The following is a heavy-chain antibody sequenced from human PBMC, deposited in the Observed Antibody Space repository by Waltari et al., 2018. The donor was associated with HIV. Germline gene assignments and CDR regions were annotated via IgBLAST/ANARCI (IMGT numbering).Heavy chain of an antibody. J-gene: IGHJ4*02. CDR3: SRDPLEVVSAAR. Sequence: EAQLVESGGGLVQPGGSLRLSCADSGFTSSRYSMSWVGQGTGKVMEWVAYISRSGTSIHYADSVKGRVTTSRDIAKNSLFLQMHSLRDEDTAVYYCSRDPLEVVSAARWGQGTLVTVSS. D-gene: IGHD2-15*01. V-gene: IGHV3-48*02. CDR2: ISRSGTSI. CDR1: GFTSSRYS.